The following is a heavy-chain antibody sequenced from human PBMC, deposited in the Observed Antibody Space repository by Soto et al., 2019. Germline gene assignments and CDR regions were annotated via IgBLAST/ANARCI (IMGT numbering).Heavy chain of an antibody. Sequence: ASVKVSCKASGYTFTSYYMHWVRQAPGQGLGWMGIINPSGGSTSYAQKFQGRVTMTRDTSTSTVYMELSSLRSEDTSGYYCARVYVRCGGSRRAYGMEVGGQGPRVTVSS. CDR3: ARVYVRCGGSRRAYGMEV. V-gene: IGHV1-46*01. J-gene: IGHJ6*02. D-gene: IGHD2-15*01. CDR2: INPSGGST. CDR1: GYTFTSYY.